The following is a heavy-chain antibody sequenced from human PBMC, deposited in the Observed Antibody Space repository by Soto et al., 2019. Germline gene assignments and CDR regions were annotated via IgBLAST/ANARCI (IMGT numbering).Heavy chain of an antibody. D-gene: IGHD6-13*01. CDR1: GGSFSGYY. Sequence: SETLSLNCAVYGGSFSGYYWSWIRQPPGKGLEWIGEINHSGSTNYNQSLKSRVTISVDTSKNQFSLKLSSVTAADTAVYYCARVGGHSSSWYRGGYNWFDPWGQGTLVTVS. V-gene: IGHV4-34*01. J-gene: IGHJ5*02. CDR2: INHSGST. CDR3: ARVGGHSSSWYRGGYNWFDP.